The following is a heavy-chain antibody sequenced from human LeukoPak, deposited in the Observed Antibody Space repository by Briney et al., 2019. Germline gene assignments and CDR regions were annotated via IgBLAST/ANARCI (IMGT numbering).Heavy chain of an antibody. V-gene: IGHV3-48*04. D-gene: IGHD1-26*01. J-gene: IGHJ4*02. CDR1: GFTFSGYA. CDR2: VSSTGRTI. CDR3: ATDKGGGVGARGY. Sequence: GGSLRLSCATSGFTFSGYAMNWVRQAPGKGLQWLSYVSSTGRTIYYADSVKGRFTIYRDSAKNSLYLQMNSLRAEDTAVYYCATDKGGGVGARGYWGQGTLVTVSS.